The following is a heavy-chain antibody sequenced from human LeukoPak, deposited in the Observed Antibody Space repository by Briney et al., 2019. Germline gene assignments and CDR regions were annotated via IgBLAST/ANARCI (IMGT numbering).Heavy chain of an antibody. CDR3: ARDPDY. Sequence: GGSLRLSCAASGFTVSSNYMSWVRQAPGKGLEWVSIIYSGAGTYYADSVKGRFTISRDNSKNTLYLQMNSLRAEDTAVYYCARDPDYWGQGTLVTASS. V-gene: IGHV3-53*01. J-gene: IGHJ4*02. CDR1: GFTVSSNY. CDR2: IYSGAGT.